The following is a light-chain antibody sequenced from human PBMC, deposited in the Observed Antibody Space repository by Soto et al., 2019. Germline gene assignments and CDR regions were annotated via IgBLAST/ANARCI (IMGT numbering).Light chain of an antibody. V-gene: IGKV1-9*01. J-gene: IGKJ1*01. CDR1: QGISSY. CDR2: AAS. CDR3: QQLNSYPPWT. Sequence: DIQLTQSPAFLSASVGDRVTITCRASQGISSYLAWYQQKPGKAPKLLIYAASTLQSWVPSRYRGSGSGKEFTLTISSLQPEDVATYYCQQLNSYPPWTFGQGTKVEIK.